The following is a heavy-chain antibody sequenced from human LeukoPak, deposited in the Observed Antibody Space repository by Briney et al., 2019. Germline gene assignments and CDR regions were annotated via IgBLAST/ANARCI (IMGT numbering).Heavy chain of an antibody. CDR2: IFYSGTT. CDR3: ARLVPYQLVGDTHWYFDL. D-gene: IGHD1-26*01. CDR1: GHSIGSTNYY. J-gene: IGHJ2*01. V-gene: IGHV4-39*07. Sequence: SETLSLTCTVSGHSIGSTNYYWGWIRQPPEKGLEWIGSIFYSGTTYYNPSLRSRVTTSVDTSKKQLSLKLSSVTAADTAVYYCARLVPYQLVGDTHWYFDLWGRGTLVTASS.